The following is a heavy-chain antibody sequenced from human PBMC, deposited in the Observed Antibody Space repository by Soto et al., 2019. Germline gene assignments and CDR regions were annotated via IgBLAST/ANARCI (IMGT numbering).Heavy chain of an antibody. CDR2: VYYNENT. CDR1: GGSISSFTYY. J-gene: IGHJ5*02. Sequence: PSETLSLTCSVSGGSISSFTYYWGWIRQPPGKGLEWIVTVYYNENTYYNPSLKSRVTITVDTAKNQFSLNLRSVTAADTAMYFCARRERYYGSPGWFDPWGPGTLVTVSS. V-gene: IGHV4-39*01. D-gene: IGHD3-10*01. CDR3: ARRERYYGSPGWFDP.